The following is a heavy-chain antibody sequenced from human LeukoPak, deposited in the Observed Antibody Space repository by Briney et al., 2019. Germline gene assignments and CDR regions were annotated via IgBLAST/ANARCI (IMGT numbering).Heavy chain of an antibody. CDR2: ISAYNGYT. CDR1: GYTFTTYG. CDR3: ASGEGYYYMDV. Sequence: GASVKVSCKASGYTFTTYGISWVRQAPGQGLEWMGWISAYNGYTNYAHKLQGRVTMTTDTSTSTAYMELSSLRSEDTAVYYCASGEGYYYMDVWGKGTTVTVSS. D-gene: IGHD3-3*01. V-gene: IGHV1-18*01. J-gene: IGHJ6*03.